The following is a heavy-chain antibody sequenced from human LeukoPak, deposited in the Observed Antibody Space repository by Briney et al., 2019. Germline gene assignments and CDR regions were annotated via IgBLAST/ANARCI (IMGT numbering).Heavy chain of an antibody. Sequence: GGSLRLSCAASGFTFSSYEMNWVRQAPGKGLEWVSYISSSGSTIYYADSVKGRFTISRDNSKNTLYLQMNSLRAEDTAVYYCARAIKAVAGTFHRDYYFDYWGQGTLVTVSS. CDR1: GFTFSSYE. J-gene: IGHJ4*02. V-gene: IGHV3-48*03. CDR3: ARAIKAVAGTFHRDYYFDY. D-gene: IGHD6-19*01. CDR2: ISSSGSTI.